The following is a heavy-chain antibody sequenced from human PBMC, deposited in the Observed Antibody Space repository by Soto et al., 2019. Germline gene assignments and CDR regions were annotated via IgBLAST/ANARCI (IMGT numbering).Heavy chain of an antibody. CDR2: INPSSGST. V-gene: IGHV1-2*04. D-gene: IGHD3-3*01. CDR1: GYTFTGYY. J-gene: IGHJ3*02. CDR3: AAIFGVVMGAFDI. Sequence: ASVKVSCKASGYTFTGYYMQWVRQAPGQGLEWMGWINPSSGSTNYAQKFQGWVTMTRDMSISTAYMELSSLRSEDTAVYYCAAIFGVVMGAFDIWGQGTMVTVSS.